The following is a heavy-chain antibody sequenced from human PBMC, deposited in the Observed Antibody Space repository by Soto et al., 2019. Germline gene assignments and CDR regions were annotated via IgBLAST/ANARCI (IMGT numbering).Heavy chain of an antibody. Sequence: GGSLRLSCAASGFTFSSYGMHWVRQAPGKGLEWVAVISYDGSNKYYADSVKGRFTISRDNSKNTLYLQMNSLRAEDTAVYYCAKDGFSSSWYDGAFDIWGQGTMVTVSS. V-gene: IGHV3-30*18. CDR3: AKDGFSSSWYDGAFDI. D-gene: IGHD6-13*01. CDR1: GFTFSSYG. J-gene: IGHJ3*02. CDR2: ISYDGSNK.